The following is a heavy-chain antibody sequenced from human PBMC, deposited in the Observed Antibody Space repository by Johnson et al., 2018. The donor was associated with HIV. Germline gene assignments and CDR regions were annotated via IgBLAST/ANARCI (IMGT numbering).Heavy chain of an antibody. D-gene: IGHD3-10*01. CDR3: AKGRSGGSGAFDI. Sequence: MQLVESGGGVVQPGGSLRLSCAASGFTFSSYGMHWVRQAPGKGLEWVAFIRYDGSNKYYADSVKGRFTISRDNSNNTLYLHMNSLRAEDTAVYFCAKGRSGGSGAFDIWGQGTMVTVSS. CDR2: IRYDGSNK. J-gene: IGHJ3*02. V-gene: IGHV3-30*02. CDR1: GFTFSSYG.